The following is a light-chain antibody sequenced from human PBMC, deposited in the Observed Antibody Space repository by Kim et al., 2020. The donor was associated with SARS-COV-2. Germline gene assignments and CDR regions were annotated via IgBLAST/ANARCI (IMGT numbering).Light chain of an antibody. CDR1: NIGSKN. Sequence: SYELTQPLSVSVALGQTARITCGGNNIGSKNVHWYQQKPGQPPVLIIYRDSNRPSGVPARFSGSNSGNTATLTISRAQAGDEADYYCQVWARSLVVFGGG. CDR3: QVWARSLVV. J-gene: IGLJ2*01. V-gene: IGLV3-9*01. CDR2: RDS.